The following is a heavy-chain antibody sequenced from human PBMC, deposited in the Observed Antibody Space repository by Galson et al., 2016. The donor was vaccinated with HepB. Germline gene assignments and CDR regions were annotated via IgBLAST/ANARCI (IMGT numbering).Heavy chain of an antibody. CDR3: AARTTDSGGVGRLYF. CDR2: ISNHGST. J-gene: IGHJ4*02. CDR1: GLSVKNNY. Sequence: SLRPSSAASGLSVKNNYMPCVRHAPGTGLAWVSIISNHGSTYYAASAKGRFTISRDNSGNPAYLQMNTLSPEDTAVYYCAARTTDSGGVGRLYFWGQGTLVTVSS. V-gene: IGHV3-66*01. D-gene: IGHD4-23*01.